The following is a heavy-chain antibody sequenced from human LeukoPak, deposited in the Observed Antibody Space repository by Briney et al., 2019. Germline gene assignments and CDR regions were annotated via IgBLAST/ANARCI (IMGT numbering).Heavy chain of an antibody. Sequence: GRSLRLSCAASGYTFDDYAMHWVRQAPGKGLEWVSGISWNSGSIGYADSVKGRFTISRDCAKNSLYLQMNSLRAEDTALYYCAKMGYGSSSGNYFDYWGQGTLVTVSS. CDR3: AKMGYGSSSGNYFDY. J-gene: IGHJ4*02. CDR2: ISWNSGSI. V-gene: IGHV3-9*01. CDR1: GYTFDDYA. D-gene: IGHD6-6*01.